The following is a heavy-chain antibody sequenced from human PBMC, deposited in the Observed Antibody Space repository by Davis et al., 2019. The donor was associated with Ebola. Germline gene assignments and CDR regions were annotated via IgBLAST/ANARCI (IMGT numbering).Heavy chain of an antibody. V-gene: IGHV1-3*01. CDR3: ARDLYYDSSGTLDY. CDR1: GYTFTSYA. D-gene: IGHD3-22*01. J-gene: IGHJ4*02. CDR2: INAGNGNT. Sequence: AASVKVSCKASGYTFTSYAMHWVRQAPGQRLEWMGWINAGNGNTKYSQKFQGRVTITRDTSASTAYMELSSLRPEDTAVYYCARDLYYDSSGTLDYWGQGTLVTVSS.